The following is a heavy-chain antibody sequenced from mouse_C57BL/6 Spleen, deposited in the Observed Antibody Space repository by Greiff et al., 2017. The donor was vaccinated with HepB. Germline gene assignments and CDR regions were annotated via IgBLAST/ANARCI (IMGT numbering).Heavy chain of an antibody. CDR1: GFTFSSYA. CDR2: ISDGGSYT. J-gene: IGHJ4*01. Sequence: EVKLVESGGGLVKPGGSLKLSCAASGFTFSSYAMSWVRQTPEKRLEWVATISDGGSYTYYPDNVKGRFTLSRDNAKNNLYLQMSHLKSEDTAMYYCAREGNYVYYAMDYWGHGTSVTVSS. V-gene: IGHV5-4*01. CDR3: AREGNYVYYAMDY. D-gene: IGHD2-1*01.